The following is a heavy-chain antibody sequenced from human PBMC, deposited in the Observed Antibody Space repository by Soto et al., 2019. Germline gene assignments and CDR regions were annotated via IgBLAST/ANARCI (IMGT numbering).Heavy chain of an antibody. CDR1: GGSISSGGYY. D-gene: IGHD3-22*01. J-gene: IGHJ4*02. CDR2: IYYSGST. CDR3: ARDPSATLASDDSSGYYFDY. Sequence: SETLSLTCTVSGGSISSGGYYWSWILQHPGKGLEWIGYIYYSGSTYYNPSLKSRVTISVDTSKNQFSLKLSSVAAADTAVYYCARDPSATLASDDSSGYYFDYWGQGTLVTVSS. V-gene: IGHV4-31*03.